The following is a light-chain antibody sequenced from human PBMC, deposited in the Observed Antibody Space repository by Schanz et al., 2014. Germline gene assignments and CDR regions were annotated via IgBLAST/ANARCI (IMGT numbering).Light chain of an antibody. V-gene: IGKV3-11*01. CDR1: QSVSSY. J-gene: IGKJ2*01. CDR3: QQYNYWPYT. CDR2: DAS. Sequence: EIVLTQSPATLSLSPGERATLSCRASQSVSSYLAWYQQKPGQAPRLLIYDASNRATGIPARFSGSGSGTEFTLTISSLQSEDSAVYYCQQYNYWPYTFGQGTKVEI.